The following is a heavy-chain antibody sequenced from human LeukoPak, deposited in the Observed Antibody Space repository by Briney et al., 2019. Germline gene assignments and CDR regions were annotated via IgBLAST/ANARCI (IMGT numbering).Heavy chain of an antibody. D-gene: IGHD6-19*01. J-gene: IGHJ5*02. CDR1: GGSISSYY. Sequence: ETLSLTCTVSGGSISSYYWSWIRQPQGKGLEWIGYIYDSGSTNYNPSLKSRVTISVDTSKNQFSLKLSSVTAADTAVYYCARDDRAVPNWFDPWGQGTLVTVSS. V-gene: IGHV4-59*01. CDR3: ARDDRAVPNWFDP. CDR2: IYDSGST.